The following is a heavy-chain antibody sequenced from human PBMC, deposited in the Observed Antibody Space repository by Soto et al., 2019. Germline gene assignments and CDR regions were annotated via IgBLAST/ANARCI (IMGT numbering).Heavy chain of an antibody. D-gene: IGHD3-22*01. J-gene: IGHJ3*02. CDR3: ARVPSLYSGYVTYYYDSSGSRFDI. Sequence: GGSLRLSCAASGFTFSSYWMHWVRQAPGKGLVWVSRINSDGSSTSYADSVKGRFTISRDNAKNTLYLQMNSLRAEDTAVYYCARVPSLYSGYVTYYYDSSGSRFDIWGQGTMVTVSS. CDR1: GFTFSSYW. V-gene: IGHV3-74*01. CDR2: INSDGSST.